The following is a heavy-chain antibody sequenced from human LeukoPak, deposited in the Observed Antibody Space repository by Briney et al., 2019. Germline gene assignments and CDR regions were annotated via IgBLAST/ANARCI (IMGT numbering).Heavy chain of an antibody. Sequence: SVKISCKASGGTFSSCAISWVRQAPGQGLEWMGGIIPIFGTANYAQKFQGRVTITADESTSTAYMELSSLRSEDTAVYYCAREGAYSSSYFDYWGQGTLVTVSS. J-gene: IGHJ4*02. D-gene: IGHD6-13*01. CDR3: AREGAYSSSYFDY. V-gene: IGHV1-69*01. CDR1: GGTFSSCA. CDR2: IIPIFGTA.